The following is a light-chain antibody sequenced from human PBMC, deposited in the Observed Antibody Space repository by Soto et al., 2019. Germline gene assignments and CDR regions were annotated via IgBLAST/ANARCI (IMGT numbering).Light chain of an antibody. V-gene: IGKV1-9*01. J-gene: IGKJ1*01. CDR1: QDISSY. CDR3: QKYNSAPRT. CDR2: GAH. Sequence: DIQLTQSPSLLSASVGDRVTITCRASQDISSYLAWYQQKPGRAPELLIHGAHSLHSGVPSRFSGSGSGTEFSLTISSLQPEDVATYYCQKYNSAPRTFGQGTKVDIK.